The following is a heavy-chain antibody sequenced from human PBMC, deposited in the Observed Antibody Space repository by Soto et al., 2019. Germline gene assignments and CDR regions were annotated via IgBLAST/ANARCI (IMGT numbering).Heavy chain of an antibody. CDR3: ARDRGLDLGPICY. D-gene: IGHD1-26*01. Sequence: QVQLVESGGGVVQPGRSLRLSCAASGFTFSSYGMHWVRQAPGKGLEWVAVIWYDGSNKYYADSVKGRFTISRDNSKNTLYLQMNSLRAEDTAVYYCARDRGLDLGPICYWGHGNLVTVSS. J-gene: IGHJ4*01. V-gene: IGHV3-33*01. CDR1: GFTFSSYG. CDR2: IWYDGSNK.